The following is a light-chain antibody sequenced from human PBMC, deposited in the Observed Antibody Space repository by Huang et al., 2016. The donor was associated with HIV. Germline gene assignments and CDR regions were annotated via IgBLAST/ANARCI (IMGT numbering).Light chain of an antibody. J-gene: IGKJ1*01. V-gene: IGKV3-15*01. Sequence: EIVMTQSPATLSVSPGERATLSCSASQSVGSDLAWYQQKPGQAPRLLLFGTSTTATGIPARFSGSGSGTEFTLTISSLQSEDFAVYYCQQYNNWPKTFGQGTKVEIK. CDR2: GTS. CDR3: QQYNNWPKT. CDR1: QSVGSD.